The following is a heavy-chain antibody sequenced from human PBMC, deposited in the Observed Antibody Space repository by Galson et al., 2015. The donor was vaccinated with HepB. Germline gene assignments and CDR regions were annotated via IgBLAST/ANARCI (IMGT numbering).Heavy chain of an antibody. J-gene: IGHJ3*02. CDR3: ARHVKAARPWAGDDAFDI. CDR2: IDPSDSYT. D-gene: IGHD6-6*01. CDR1: GSSFTSYW. Sequence: QSGAEVKKPGESLRISCKGSGSSFTSYWISWVRQMPGKGLEWMGRIDPSDSYTNYSPSFQGHVTISADKSISTAYLQWSSLKASDTAMYYCARHVKAARPWAGDDAFDIWGQGTMVTVSS. V-gene: IGHV5-10-1*01.